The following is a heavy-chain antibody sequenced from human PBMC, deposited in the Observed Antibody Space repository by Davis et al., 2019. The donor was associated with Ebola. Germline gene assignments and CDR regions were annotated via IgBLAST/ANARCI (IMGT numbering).Heavy chain of an antibody. CDR1: GFTFSGSA. CDR3: TRVNIVATIRFDY. CDR2: IRSKANSYAT. D-gene: IGHD5-12*01. Sequence: GESLKISCAASGFTFSGSAMHWVRQASGKGLEWVGRIRSKANSYATAYAASVKGRFTISRDDSKNTAYLQMNSLKTEDTAVYYCTRVNIVATIRFDYWGQGTLVTVSS. J-gene: IGHJ4*02. V-gene: IGHV3-73*01.